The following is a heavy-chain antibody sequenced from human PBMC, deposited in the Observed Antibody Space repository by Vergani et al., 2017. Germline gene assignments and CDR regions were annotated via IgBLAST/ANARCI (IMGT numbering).Heavy chain of an antibody. V-gene: IGHV3-9*01. CDR3: AKERGGACSGGSCYEGPYFDY. D-gene: IGHD2-15*01. Sequence: VEAGGGLVQPGGSLRLSCTASGFTFQAFAFHWVRQVSGRGLEWVSGIDRNYGVKNGNSFEGRFTISRDNSKNTLYLQMNSLRAEDTAVYYCAKERGGACSGGSCYEGPYFDYWGQGTLVTVSS. J-gene: IGHJ4*02. CDR2: IDRNYGVK. CDR1: GFTFQAFA.